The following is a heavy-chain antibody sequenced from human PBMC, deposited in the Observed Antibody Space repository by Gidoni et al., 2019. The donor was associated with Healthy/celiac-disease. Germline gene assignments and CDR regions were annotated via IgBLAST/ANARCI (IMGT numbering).Heavy chain of an antibody. J-gene: IGHJ4*02. V-gene: IGHV4-34*01. D-gene: IGHD3-10*01. CDR1: GGSFSGYY. CDR3: ARGPRMVRGVIAYY. CDR2: INHSGST. Sequence: QVQLQQWGAGLLKPSETLSLTCAVYGGSFSGYYWSWISQPPGKGLEWIGEINHSGSTNYNPSLKIRVTISVDTSKNQFSLKLSSVTAADTAVYYCARGPRMVRGVIAYYWGQGTLVTVSS.